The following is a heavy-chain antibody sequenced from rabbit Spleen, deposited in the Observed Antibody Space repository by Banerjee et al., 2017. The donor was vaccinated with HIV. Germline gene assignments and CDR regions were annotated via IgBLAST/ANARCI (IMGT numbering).Heavy chain of an antibody. CDR1: GVSFSDKDV. J-gene: IGHJ4*01. CDR2: IELGSSGFT. Sequence: QQQLEESGGGLVKPGGTLTLTCKASGVSFSDKDVMCWVRQAPGKGLEWIGCIELGSSGFTYFASWAKGRFTITKTSSTTVTLQMTSLTAADTATYFCARGPSVGRVGNYVPYFNLWGPGTLVTVS. D-gene: IGHD2-1*01. V-gene: IGHV1S45*01. CDR3: ARGPSVGRVGNYVPYFNL.